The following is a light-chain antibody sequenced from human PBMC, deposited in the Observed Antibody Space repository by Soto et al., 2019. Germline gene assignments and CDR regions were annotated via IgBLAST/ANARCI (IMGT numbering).Light chain of an antibody. CDR1: QSVSSY. Sequence: EFLVPPPPSTPASAPGAKATLSCSASQSVSSYLDWYQQRPGQAPRLLIYDASNRATGIPARFSGSGSGTDFTLTISSLEPEDFAVYCCQQRSNWPHITFGQGTRLEIK. V-gene: IGKV3-11*01. CDR3: QQRSNWPHIT. CDR2: DAS. J-gene: IGKJ5*01.